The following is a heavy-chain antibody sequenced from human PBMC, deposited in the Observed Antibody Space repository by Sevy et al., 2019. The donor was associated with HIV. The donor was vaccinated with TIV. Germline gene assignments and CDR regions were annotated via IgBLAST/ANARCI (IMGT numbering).Heavy chain of an antibody. Sequence: GGSLRLSCAASGFAFSSYAMSWVRQAPGKGLEWVSAISGSGGSTYYADSVKGRFTISRDNSKNTLYLQMNSLRAEDTAVYYCAKGRRFLEWLIDQWGQGTLVTVSS. D-gene: IGHD3-3*01. J-gene: IGHJ5*02. CDR3: AKGRRFLEWLIDQ. V-gene: IGHV3-23*01. CDR1: GFAFSSYA. CDR2: ISGSGGST.